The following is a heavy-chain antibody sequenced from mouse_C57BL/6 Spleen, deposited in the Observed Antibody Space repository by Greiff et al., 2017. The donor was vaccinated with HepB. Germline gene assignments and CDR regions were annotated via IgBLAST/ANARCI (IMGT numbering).Heavy chain of an antibody. Sequence: EVQGVESGAELVRPGASVKLSCTASGFNIKDDYMHWVKQRPEQGLEWIGWIDPENGDTEDASKFQGKATITADTSSNTAYLQLSSLTSEDTAVYYCTFYYDYDDYYAMDYWGQGTSVTVSS. CDR3: TFYYDYDDYYAMDY. CDR2: IDPENGDT. CDR1: GFNIKDDY. V-gene: IGHV14-4*01. J-gene: IGHJ4*01. D-gene: IGHD2-4*01.